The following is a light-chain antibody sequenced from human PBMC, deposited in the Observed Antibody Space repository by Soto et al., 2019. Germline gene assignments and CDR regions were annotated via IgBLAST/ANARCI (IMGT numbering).Light chain of an antibody. CDR1: STDFVSYNR. CDR3: SLYTSENTYV. V-gene: IGLV2-18*01. J-gene: IGLJ1*01. Sequence: QSVLTQPASVSGSPGQSITISCTGTSTDFVSYNRVSWYQQPPGTAPKLIIYEASNRPSGVPDRFSGSKSGNTASLTISGRQAADEADYYCSLYTSENTYVFGTGTNVTVL. CDR2: EAS.